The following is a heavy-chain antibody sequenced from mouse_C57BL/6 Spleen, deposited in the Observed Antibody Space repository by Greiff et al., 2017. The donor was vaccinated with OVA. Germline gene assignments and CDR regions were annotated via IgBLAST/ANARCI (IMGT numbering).Heavy chain of an antibody. CDR2: ISSGGSYT. J-gene: IGHJ3*01. Sequence: EVKLMESGGDLVKPGGSLKLSCAASGFTFSSYGMSWVRQTPDKRLEWVATISSGGSYTYYPDSVKGRFTISRDNAKNTLYLQMSSLKSEDTAMYYCARDDYDFAYWGQGTLVTVSA. CDR1: GFTFSSYG. V-gene: IGHV5-6*01. CDR3: ARDDYDFAY. D-gene: IGHD2-4*01.